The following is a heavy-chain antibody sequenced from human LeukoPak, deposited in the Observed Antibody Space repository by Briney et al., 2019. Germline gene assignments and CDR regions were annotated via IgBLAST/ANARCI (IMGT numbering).Heavy chain of an antibody. D-gene: IGHD2-2*01. CDR3: ARHRGYCSSTSCYPYYFDY. Sequence: PGGSLRLSCAASGFTVSSNYMSWVRQAPGKGLEWVSVIYSGGSTYYPDSAKGRFTISRDNSKNTLYLQMNSLRAEDTAVYYCARHRGYCSSTSCYPYYFDYWGQGTLVTVSS. J-gene: IGHJ4*02. CDR1: GFTVSSNY. V-gene: IGHV3-66*04. CDR2: IYSGGST.